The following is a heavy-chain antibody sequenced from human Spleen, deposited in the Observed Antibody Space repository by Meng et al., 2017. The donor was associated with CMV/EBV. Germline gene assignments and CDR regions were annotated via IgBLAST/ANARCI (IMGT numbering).Heavy chain of an antibody. CDR3: ARDVGKYCSGSSCDFFVGATIDY. CDR2: INANSGGT. J-gene: IGHJ4*02. Sequence: ASVKVSCKAAGYTFTDYYMHWVRQAPGQGPEWMGWINANSGGTHYAQKFQGRVTMTRDTSISTAYMEVSRLRYDDTAVYYCARDVGKYCSGSSCDFFVGATIDYWGQGTLVTVSS. D-gene: IGHD2-15*01. V-gene: IGHV1-2*02. CDR1: GYTFTDYY.